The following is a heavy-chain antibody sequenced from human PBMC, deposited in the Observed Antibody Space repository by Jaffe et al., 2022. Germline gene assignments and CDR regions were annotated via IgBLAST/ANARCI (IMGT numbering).Heavy chain of an antibody. V-gene: IGHV4-61*02. CDR3: ARDRGYSYGIDY. CDR1: GGSISSGSYY. Sequence: QVQLQESGPGLVKPSQTLSLTCTVSGGSISSGSYYWSWIRQPAGKGLEWIGRIYTSGSTNYNPSLKSRVTISVDTSKNQFSLKLSSVTAADTAVYYCARDRGYSYGIDYWGQGTLVTVSS. CDR2: IYTSGST. J-gene: IGHJ4*02. D-gene: IGHD5-18*01.